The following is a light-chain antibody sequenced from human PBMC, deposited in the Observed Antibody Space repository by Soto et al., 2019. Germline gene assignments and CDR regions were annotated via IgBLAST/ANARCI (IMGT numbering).Light chain of an antibody. V-gene: IGKV1-8*01. Sequence: AIRMTQSPSSFSASTGDRVTITCRASRGISSYLAWYQQKPGKAPKLLIYAASTLQSGVPSRFSGSGSGTDFTLTISCLQSEDFATYYCQQYYTLGITFGPGTKVDIK. CDR2: AAS. CDR3: QQYYTLGIT. J-gene: IGKJ3*01. CDR1: RGISSY.